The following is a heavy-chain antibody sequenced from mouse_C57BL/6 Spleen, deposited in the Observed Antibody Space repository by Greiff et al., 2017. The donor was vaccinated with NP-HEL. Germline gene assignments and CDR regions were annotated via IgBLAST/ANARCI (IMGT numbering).Heavy chain of an antibody. CDR2: IYPGDGDT. D-gene: IGHD2-4*01. J-gene: IGHJ2*01. V-gene: IGHV1-80*01. CDR1: GYAFSSFW. Sequence: VKLQESGAELVKPGASVKISCKASGYAFSSFWMNWVKQRPGKGLEWIGQIYPGDGDTNYNGKFKGKATLTADESSSTAYMQLSSLTSEDSAVYFCAREGYDYDGDFDYWGQGTTLTVSS. CDR3: AREGYDYDGDFDY.